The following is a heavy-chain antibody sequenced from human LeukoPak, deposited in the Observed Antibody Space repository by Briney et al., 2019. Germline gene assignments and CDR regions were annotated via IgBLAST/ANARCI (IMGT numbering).Heavy chain of an antibody. CDR3: ARDFNSTGGFDF. V-gene: IGHV3-21*01. D-gene: IGHD7-27*01. J-gene: IGHJ4*02. Sequence: PGGSLRLSCAASGFSFSTYGMNWVRQAPGKGLEWVSSISSNSYRYYADSVKGRFINSRYNAKNSLYLQMNSLRVEGTALYYSARDFNSTGGFDFWGQGKVVTVSA. CDR1: GFSFSTYG. CDR2: ISSNSYR.